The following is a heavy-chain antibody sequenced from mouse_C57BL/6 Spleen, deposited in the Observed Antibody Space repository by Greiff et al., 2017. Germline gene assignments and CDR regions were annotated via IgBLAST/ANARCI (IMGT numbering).Heavy chain of an antibody. CDR2: ILPGSGST. V-gene: IGHV1-9*01. CDR3: ARLWLRGAMGY. D-gene: IGHD2-2*01. CDR1: GYTFTGYG. J-gene: IGHJ4*01. Sequence: QVQLQQSGAELMKPGASVKLSCKATGYTFTGYGIEWVKQRPGHGLEWIGEILPGSGSTNYNEKFKGKATFTADTSSNTAYMQLTRLTTVDSAIYYCARLWLRGAMGYWGQGTPVTVSS.